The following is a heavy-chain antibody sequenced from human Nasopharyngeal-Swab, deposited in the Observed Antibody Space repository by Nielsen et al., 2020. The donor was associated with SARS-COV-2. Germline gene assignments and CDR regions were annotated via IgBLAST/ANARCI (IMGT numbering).Heavy chain of an antibody. CDR2: IYYSGST. CDR1: GGSISSYY. V-gene: IGHV4-59*13. Sequence: GSLRLSCTVSGGSISSYYWSWIRQPPGKGLEWIGYIYYSGSTNYNPSLKSRVTISVDTSKNQFSLKLSSVTAADTAVYYCARFSVLYGMDVWAKGPRSPSP. D-gene: IGHD6-6*01. CDR3: ARFSVLYGMDV. J-gene: IGHJ6*02.